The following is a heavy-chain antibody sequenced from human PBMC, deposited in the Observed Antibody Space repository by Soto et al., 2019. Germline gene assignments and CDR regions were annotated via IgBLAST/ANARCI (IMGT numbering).Heavy chain of an antibody. CDR2: ISAYNGNT. CDR1: GYTFTSYG. CDR3: ARGTKYYDILTGYFSPAISSEVNGGDYTMGAFDI. V-gene: IGHV1-18*01. Sequence: GASVKVSCKASGYTFTSYGISWVRQAPGQGLEWMGWISAYNGNTNYAQKLQGRVTMTTDTSTSTAYMELRSLRSDDTAVYYCARGTKYYDILTGYFSPAISSEVNGGDYTMGAFDIWGQGTMVTVSS. D-gene: IGHD3-9*01. J-gene: IGHJ3*02.